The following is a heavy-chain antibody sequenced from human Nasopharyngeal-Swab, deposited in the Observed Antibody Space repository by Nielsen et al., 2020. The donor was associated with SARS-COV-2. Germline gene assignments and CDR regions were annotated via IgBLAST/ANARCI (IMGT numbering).Heavy chain of an antibody. Sequence: GGSLRLSCAASGFTFRTSAMHWLRQAPGKGLEWVSMTSYDGSITYYTDSVNGRFTISSDNYKQTLSLQMNSLRIEATAVYYRAWDSENDGWFPYSWGQGTLVTVSS. V-gene: IGHV3-30-3*01. CDR1: GFTFRTSA. D-gene: IGHD6-19*01. CDR3: AWDSENDGWFPYS. CDR2: TSYDGSIT. J-gene: IGHJ4*02.